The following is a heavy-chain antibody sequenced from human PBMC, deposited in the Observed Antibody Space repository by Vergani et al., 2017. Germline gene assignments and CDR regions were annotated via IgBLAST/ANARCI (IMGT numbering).Heavy chain of an antibody. CDR3: ARVATGDYADY. V-gene: IGHV2-70*04. J-gene: IGHJ4*02. Sequence: QVTLKESGPALVKPTQTLTLTCTLSGFSVNSHPMRVIWIRQPPGKALEWLARIDWDDDKFYSTSLKTRLTISKDTSKNQVVLTMTNMDPVDTATYYCARVATGDYADYWGQGTLVTVSS. CDR2: IDWDDDK. D-gene: IGHD2-15*01. CDR1: GFSVNSHPMR.